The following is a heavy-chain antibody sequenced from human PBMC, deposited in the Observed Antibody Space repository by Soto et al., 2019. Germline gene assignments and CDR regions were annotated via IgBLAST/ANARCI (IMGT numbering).Heavy chain of an antibody. Sequence: GGSLRLSFASSGFTFISYDMHWVLQATGKGLEWVSAIGTAGDPYYPGSVKGRFTISRENAKNSLYLQMNSLRAGDTAVYYCARLHCSSTSCYFDYWGQGTLVTVSS. CDR2: IGTAGDP. V-gene: IGHV3-13*05. J-gene: IGHJ4*02. D-gene: IGHD2-2*01. CDR3: ARLHCSSTSCYFDY. CDR1: GFTFISYD.